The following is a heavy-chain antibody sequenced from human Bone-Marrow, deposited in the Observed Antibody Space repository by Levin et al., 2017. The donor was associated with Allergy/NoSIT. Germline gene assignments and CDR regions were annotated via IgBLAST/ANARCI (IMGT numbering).Heavy chain of an antibody. V-gene: IGHV3-23*01. J-gene: IGHJ6*03. CDR3: AKRLGYCSSTSCLYYMDV. Sequence: PGESLKISCAASGFTFSSYAMSWVRQAPGKGLEWVSAISGSGGSTYYADSVKGRFTISRDNSKNTLYLQMNSLRAEDTAVYYCAKRLGYCSSTSCLYYMDVWGKGTTVTVSS. CDR2: ISGSGGST. D-gene: IGHD2-2*01. CDR1: GFTFSSYA.